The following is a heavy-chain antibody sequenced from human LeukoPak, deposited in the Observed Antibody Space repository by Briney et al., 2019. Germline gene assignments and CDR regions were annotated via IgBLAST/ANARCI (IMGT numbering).Heavy chain of an antibody. CDR3: ARRRGYCSSTSCYAADAFDI. CDR1: GYHFTSYW. J-gene: IGHJ3*02. D-gene: IGHD2-2*01. CDR2: IYPGDADT. V-gene: IGHV5-51*01. Sequence: GGALQISGQGSGYHFTSYWIGGVRPLPGKGLKGRGIIYPGDADTRYSQSFQGQVTISADKSISTAYLQWSSLKASDTAMYCCARRRGYCSSTSCYAADAFDIWGQGTMVTVSS.